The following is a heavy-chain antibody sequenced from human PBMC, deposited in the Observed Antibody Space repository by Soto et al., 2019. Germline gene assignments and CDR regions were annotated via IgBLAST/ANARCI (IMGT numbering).Heavy chain of an antibody. V-gene: IGHV4-59*01. Sequence: SEALSLTCTVSGGSISRYYWSWIRQPPGKGLEWIGYIYYSGSTNYNPSLKSRVTISVDTSKNQFFLKLSSVTAADTAVYYCARDKITGLFDYWGQGTLVTVS. J-gene: IGHJ4*02. D-gene: IGHD2-8*02. CDR1: GGSISRYY. CDR3: ARDKITGLFDY. CDR2: IYYSGST.